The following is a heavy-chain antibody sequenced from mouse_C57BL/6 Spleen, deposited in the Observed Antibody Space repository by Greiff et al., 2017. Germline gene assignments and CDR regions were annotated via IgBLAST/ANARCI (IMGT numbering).Heavy chain of an antibody. CDR2: ISSGSSTI. Sequence: VQLKESGGGLVKPGGSLKLSCAASGFTFSDYGMHWVRQAPEKGLEWVAYISSGSSTIYYADTVKGRFTISRDNAKNTLFLQMTSLRSEDTAMYYCANYGSETYWGQGTLVTVSA. V-gene: IGHV5-17*01. CDR3: ANYGSETY. J-gene: IGHJ3*01. D-gene: IGHD1-1*01. CDR1: GFTFSDYG.